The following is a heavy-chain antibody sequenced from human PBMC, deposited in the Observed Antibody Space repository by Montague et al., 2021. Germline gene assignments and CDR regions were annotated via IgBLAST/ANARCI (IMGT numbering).Heavy chain of an antibody. D-gene: IGHD3-3*01. J-gene: IGHJ4*02. CDR1: GASFKAYY. V-gene: IGHV4-34*01. CDR2: MNSSGAS. CDR3: MGWSGFESGDF. Sequence: SETLSLTCAVSGASFKAYYWSWIRQPPGKGLERIGEMNSSGASNYNPSLTSRVTISVDITKKQFSLNLRSMTAADTAMYYCMGWSGFESGDFWGQGTQVIVSS.